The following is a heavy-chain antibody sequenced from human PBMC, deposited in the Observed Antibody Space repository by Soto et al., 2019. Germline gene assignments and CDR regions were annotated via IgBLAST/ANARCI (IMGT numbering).Heavy chain of an antibody. CDR1: GFTFSSYA. Sequence: GGSLRLSCAASGFTFSSYAMHWVRHAPGQGLEWVAVISYDGSNKYYADTVKGRFTISRDNSKNTLYLQMNSLRAEDTDVYYCARDSYYDSSGYYRGAFDIWGQGTMVTV. CDR2: ISYDGSNK. D-gene: IGHD3-22*01. J-gene: IGHJ3*02. V-gene: IGHV3-30-3*01. CDR3: ARDSYYDSSGYYRGAFDI.